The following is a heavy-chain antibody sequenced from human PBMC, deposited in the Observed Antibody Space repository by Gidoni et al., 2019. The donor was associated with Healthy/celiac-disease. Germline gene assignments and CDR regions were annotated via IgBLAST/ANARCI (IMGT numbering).Heavy chain of an antibody. CDR2: ISGSGGST. Sequence: EVQLLESGGGLVQPGGSLGLSCAASGFTFSSYAMSWVRQAPGKGLEWVTAISGSGGSTYYADSVKGRFTISRDNSKNTLYLQMNSLRAEDTAVYYCAKQNSGGTIGFFDYWGQGTLVTVSS. V-gene: IGHV3-23*01. D-gene: IGHD1-1*01. CDR1: GFTFSSYA. CDR3: AKQNSGGTIGFFDY. J-gene: IGHJ4*02.